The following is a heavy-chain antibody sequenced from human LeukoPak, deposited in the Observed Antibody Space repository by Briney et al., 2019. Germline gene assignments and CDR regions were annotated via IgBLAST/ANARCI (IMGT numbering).Heavy chain of an antibody. V-gene: IGHV4-39*07. J-gene: IGHJ4*02. CDR2: TYHRAST. D-gene: IGHD1-26*01. Sequence: SETLSLTCTVSGGSISSGDYYWGWIRQPPGKGLEYIGSTYHRASTYYNPSLTSRVAISSDTSKNQFSLRLSSVTAADTAVYYCARGGGSYYHDYWGQGTLVTVSS. CDR1: GGSISSGDYY. CDR3: ARGGGSYYHDY.